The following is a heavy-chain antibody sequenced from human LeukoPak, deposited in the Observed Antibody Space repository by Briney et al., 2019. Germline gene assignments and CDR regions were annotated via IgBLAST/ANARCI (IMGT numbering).Heavy chain of an antibody. D-gene: IGHD6-13*01. Sequence: SETLSLTCTVSGGSISSSSYYWGWIRQPPGNGLEWIGSIYYSGSTYYNPSLKSRVTISVDTSKNQFSLKLSSVTAADTAVYYCARVYSSSWYVFGYLGQGTLVTVSS. CDR3: ARVYSSSWYVFGY. J-gene: IGHJ4*02. CDR2: IYYSGST. CDR1: GGSISSSSYY. V-gene: IGHV4-39*07.